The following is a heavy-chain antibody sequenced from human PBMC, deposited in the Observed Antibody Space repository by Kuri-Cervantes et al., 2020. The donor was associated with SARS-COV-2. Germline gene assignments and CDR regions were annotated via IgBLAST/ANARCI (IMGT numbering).Heavy chain of an antibody. V-gene: IGHV3-48*03. D-gene: IGHD3-3*01. CDR3: ARRLEYDFWSGPLDAFDI. CDR2: ISSSGSTI. J-gene: IGHJ3*02. Sequence: GGSLRLSCAASGFTFSSYEMNWVRQAPGKGLEWVSYISSSGSTIYCADSVRGRFTISRDNAKNSLYLQMNSLRAEDTAVYYCARRLEYDFWSGPLDAFDIWGQGTMVTVSS. CDR1: GFTFSSYE.